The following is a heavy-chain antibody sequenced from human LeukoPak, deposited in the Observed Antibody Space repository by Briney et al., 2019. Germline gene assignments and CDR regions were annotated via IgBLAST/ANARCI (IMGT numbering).Heavy chain of an antibody. D-gene: IGHD4-17*01. CDR3: ARDSTPYGHSGY. J-gene: IGHJ4*02. CDR1: GGSFSGYY. CDR2: INHSGST. Sequence: SETLSLTCAVYGGSFSGYYWSWIRQPPGKGLEWIGEINHSGSTNYNPSLRSRVTISVDTSKNQFSLKMSSVTAADTAVYYCARDSTPYGHSGYWGQGTLVTVSP. V-gene: IGHV4-34*01.